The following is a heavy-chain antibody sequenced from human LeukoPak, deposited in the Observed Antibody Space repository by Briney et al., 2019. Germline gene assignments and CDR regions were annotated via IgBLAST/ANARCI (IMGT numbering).Heavy chain of an antibody. CDR1: GGTFSSYA. CDR3: ARGCMLFFSMDY. D-gene: IGHD2-8*01. CDR2: IIPIFGTA. V-gene: IGHV1-69*13. J-gene: IGHJ4*02. Sequence: GASVKVSCKASGGTFSSYAISWVRQAPGQGLEWMGGIIPIFGTANYAQKFQGRVTITADESTGTAYMELSSLRSEDTAVYYCARGCMLFFSMDYWGQGTLVTVSS.